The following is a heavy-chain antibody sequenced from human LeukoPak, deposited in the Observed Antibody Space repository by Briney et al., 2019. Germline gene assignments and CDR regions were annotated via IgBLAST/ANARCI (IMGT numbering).Heavy chain of an antibody. V-gene: IGHV1-18*01. J-gene: IGHJ6*04. D-gene: IGHD3-3*01. CDR2: ISAYNGNT. CDR3: ATAGITIFGVALPADV. Sequence: ASVNVSCKASGYTFTSYGISWVRQAPGQGREWMGGISAYNGNTNYAQKLQGRVTMTTDTSPSTAYMELRSLRSDATAVYYWATAGITIFGVALPADVWGKGTTVTVSS. CDR1: GYTFTSYG.